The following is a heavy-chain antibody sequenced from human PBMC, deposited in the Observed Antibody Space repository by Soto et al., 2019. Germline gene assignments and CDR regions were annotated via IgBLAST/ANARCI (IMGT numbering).Heavy chain of an antibody. CDR1: GYTFTNYG. CDR3: ARKSLSNFNWFDP. V-gene: IGHV1-18*04. Sequence: QLQLVQSGTVLKKPGASVKVSCKASGYTFTNYGITWVRQAPGQGLEWMGWINADYGNTNYEQKFQGRVTMTTDTSTNTAYMELRSLRSDDTAVYYCARKSLSNFNWFDPWGQGTLVTVSS. CDR2: INADYGNT. D-gene: IGHD4-4*01. J-gene: IGHJ5*02.